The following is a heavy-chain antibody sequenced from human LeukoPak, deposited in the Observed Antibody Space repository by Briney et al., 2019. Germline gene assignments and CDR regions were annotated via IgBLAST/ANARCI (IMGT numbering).Heavy chain of an antibody. D-gene: IGHD2-2*01. V-gene: IGHV3-23*01. J-gene: IGHJ3*01. CDR3: ARECPLSTSCYGQLF. CDR2: IGYSGGDT. CDR1: GFTLSSYE. Sequence: TGGSLRLSCTVSGFTLSSYEMSWIRQAPGKGLEWVSSIGYSGGDTYYADSVKGRFTISRDNSENTLYLQLNSLRADDTAVYYCARECPLSTSCYGQLFWGQGTMVTVSS.